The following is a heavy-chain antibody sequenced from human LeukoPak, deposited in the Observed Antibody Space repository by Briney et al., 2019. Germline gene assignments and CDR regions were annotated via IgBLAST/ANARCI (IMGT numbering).Heavy chain of an antibody. CDR3: ARGSGYDGFDY. D-gene: IGHD5-12*01. J-gene: IGHJ4*02. Sequence: SETLSLTCTVSGGSISSYYWSWIRQPPGKGLEWIGYIYYSGSTNYNPSLKSRVTISVDTSKNQFSLKLSSVTAAGTAVYYCARGSGYDGFDYWGQGTLVTVSS. V-gene: IGHV4-59*01. CDR1: GGSISSYY. CDR2: IYYSGST.